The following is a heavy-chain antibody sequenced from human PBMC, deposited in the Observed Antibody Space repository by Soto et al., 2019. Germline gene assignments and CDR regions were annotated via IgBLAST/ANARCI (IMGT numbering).Heavy chain of an antibody. J-gene: IGHJ6*02. CDR1: GYTFTGYY. CDR2: INPNSGGT. CDR3: ARDLGTYPSQKRIWFGELTKSYYYGMDV. D-gene: IGHD3-10*01. V-gene: IGHV1-2*04. Sequence: ASVKVSCKASGYTFTGYYMHWVRQAPGQGLEWMGWINPNSGGTNYAQKFQGWVTMTRDTSISTAYMELSRLRSDDTAVYYCARDLGTYPSQKRIWFGELTKSYYYGMDVWGQGTTVTVSS.